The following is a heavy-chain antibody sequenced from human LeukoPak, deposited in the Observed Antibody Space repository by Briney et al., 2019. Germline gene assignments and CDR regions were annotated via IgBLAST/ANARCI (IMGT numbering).Heavy chain of an antibody. J-gene: IGHJ4*02. D-gene: IGHD5-12*01. CDR1: GFTFSSYG. CDR2: ISYGGSNK. Sequence: PGGSLRLSCAASGFTFSSYGMHWVRQAPGKGLEWVTFISYGGSNKYYADSVKGRFTISRDNAKNSLYLQMNSLRAEDTAVYYCARDGRDSGYENFDYWGQGTLVTVSS. V-gene: IGHV3-30*03. CDR3: ARDGRDSGYENFDY.